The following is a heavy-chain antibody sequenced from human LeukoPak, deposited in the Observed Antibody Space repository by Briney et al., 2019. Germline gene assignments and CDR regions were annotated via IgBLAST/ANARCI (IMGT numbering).Heavy chain of an antibody. J-gene: IGHJ4*02. CDR1: GFTFSRYA. V-gene: IGHV3-23*01. CDR3: AKAMGPVFSTFDY. D-gene: IGHD3-9*01. CDR2: ISGSGGST. Sequence: GGSLRLSCAASGFTFSRYAMSWVRQAPGKGLEWVSAISGSGGSTYYADSVKGRFTISRDNSKTTLYLQMNSLRAEATAVYYCAKAMGPVFSTFDYWGQGTLVTVSS.